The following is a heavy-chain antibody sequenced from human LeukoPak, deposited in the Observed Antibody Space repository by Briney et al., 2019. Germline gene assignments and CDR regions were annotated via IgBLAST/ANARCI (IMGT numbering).Heavy chain of an antibody. CDR2: INTDGSST. J-gene: IGHJ4*02. CDR3: ARGYDRELDY. D-gene: IGHD1-26*01. CDR1: GFTFSSYW. V-gene: IGHV3-74*01. Sequence: GGSLRLSCAASGFTFSSYWMHWVRQAPGKGLVWVSGINTDGSSTSYADSVKGRLTISRDNAKNSLYLQMNSLRVEDTAVYYCARGYDRELDYWGQGTLVTVSS.